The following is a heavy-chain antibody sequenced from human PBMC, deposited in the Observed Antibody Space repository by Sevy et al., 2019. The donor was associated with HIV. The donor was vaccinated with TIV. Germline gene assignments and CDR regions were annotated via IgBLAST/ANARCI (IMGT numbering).Heavy chain of an antibody. CDR3: ARVGTGDDWFDP. CDR1: GDSMNTYY. V-gene: IGHV4-59*01. D-gene: IGHD2-21*02. CDR2: IFYNGST. Sequence: SETLSLTCTVTGDSMNTYYWAWIRQPPGKSLEWVGYIFYNGSTEYSPSLKSRVTMALVKSKNEVSLRLRSVTAADTAVYYCARVGTGDDWFDPWGQGRLVTVSS. J-gene: IGHJ5*02.